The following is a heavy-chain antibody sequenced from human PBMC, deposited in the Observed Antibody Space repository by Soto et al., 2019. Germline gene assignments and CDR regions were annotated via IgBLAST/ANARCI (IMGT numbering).Heavy chain of an antibody. Sequence: QVQLVQSGAEVKKPGASVKVSCKASGYTFTSYDINWVRQATGQGFEWMGWMNPNSGNTAYAQKIQVRITMTRNTSISTAYMELSSLRSEDTAVYYCAREKVTSGYPDWGQGTLVTVSS. D-gene: IGHD3-22*01. V-gene: IGHV1-8*01. CDR3: AREKVTSGYPD. CDR1: GYTFTSYD. J-gene: IGHJ4*02. CDR2: MNPNSGNT.